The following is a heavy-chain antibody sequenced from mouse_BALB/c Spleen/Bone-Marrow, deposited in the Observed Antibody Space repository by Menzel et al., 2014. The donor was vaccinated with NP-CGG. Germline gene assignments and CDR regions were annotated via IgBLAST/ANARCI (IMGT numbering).Heavy chain of an antibody. J-gene: IGHJ1*01. D-gene: IGHD2-13*01. V-gene: IGHV2-6-7*02. CDR2: SWGDEST. CDR1: GFSLTGYG. Sequence: VKLQESGSGLVAPSQSLSITCTVSGFSLTGYGVNWVRQPPGKGLEWLGKSWGDESTDYKSPLKSRLSIIKDNSKSQVYLKMNSLQTDDTARYYCARDRRGLRYFDVWGAGTTVTVSS. CDR3: ARDRRGLRYFDV.